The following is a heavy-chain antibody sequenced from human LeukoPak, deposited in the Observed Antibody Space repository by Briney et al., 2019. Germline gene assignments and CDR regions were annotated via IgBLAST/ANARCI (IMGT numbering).Heavy chain of an antibody. CDR2: ISGSGGST. D-gene: IGHD4-17*01. Sequence: GGSLRLSCAASGFTFSSYAMSWVRQAPGKGLEWVSAISGSGGSTHYADSVKGRFTISRDNSKNTLYLQMNSLRAADTAVYYCARDGHGDSDLNYYYMDVWGKGTTVTVSS. CDR1: GFTFSSYA. V-gene: IGHV3-23*01. J-gene: IGHJ6*03. CDR3: ARDGHGDSDLNYYYMDV.